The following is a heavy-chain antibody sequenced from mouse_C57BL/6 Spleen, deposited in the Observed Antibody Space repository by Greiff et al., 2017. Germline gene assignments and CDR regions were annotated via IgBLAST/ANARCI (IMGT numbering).Heavy chain of an antibody. CDR2: ISSGSSTI. V-gene: IGHV5-17*01. J-gene: IGHJ4*01. CDR1: GFTFSDYG. CDR3: ARPIYYYGSSYYAMDY. Sequence: EVKLMESGGGLVKPGGSLKLSCAASGFTFSDYGMHWVRQAPEKGLEWVAYISSGSSTIYYADTVKGRFTISRDNAKNTLFLQMTSLRSEDTAMYYCARPIYYYGSSYYAMDYWGQGTSVTVSS. D-gene: IGHD1-1*01.